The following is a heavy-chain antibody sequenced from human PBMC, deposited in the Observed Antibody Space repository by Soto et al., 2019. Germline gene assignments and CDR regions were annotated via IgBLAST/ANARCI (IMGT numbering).Heavy chain of an antibody. Sequence: PSETLSLTCTVSGGSISSYYWSWIRQPAGKGLEWIGRIYTSGSTNYNPSLKSRVTMSVDTSKNQFSLKLSSVTAADTAVYYCARVRIAARTGAYGTDVWGQGTTVTVSS. V-gene: IGHV4-4*07. CDR2: IYTSGST. J-gene: IGHJ6*02. D-gene: IGHD6-6*01. CDR3: ARVRIAARTGAYGTDV. CDR1: GGSISSYY.